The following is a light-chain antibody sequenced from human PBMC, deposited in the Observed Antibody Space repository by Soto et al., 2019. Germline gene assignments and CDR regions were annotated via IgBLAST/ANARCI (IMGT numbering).Light chain of an antibody. CDR1: SSDVGSHNF. Sequence: QSALTQPASVSGSPGQSITISCTGTSSDVGSHNFVSWYQQHPGKAPKLIIWGVNTRPSGVSYRFSGSKSGNAAPLTISGLQHEDGADSYCYSSVGRISFGGGTKLTVL. CDR3: YSSVGRIS. J-gene: IGLJ2*01. V-gene: IGLV2-23*02. CDR2: GVN.